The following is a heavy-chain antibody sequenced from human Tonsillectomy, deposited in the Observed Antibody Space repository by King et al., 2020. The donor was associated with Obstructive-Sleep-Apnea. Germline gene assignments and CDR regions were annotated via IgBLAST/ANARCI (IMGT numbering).Heavy chain of an antibody. Sequence: QLVQSGAEVKKPGASVKVSCKASGYSLTIYYMHWVRQAPGQGLEWMGIINPSGGNTSYAQKFQGRVTMTRDTSTSTVYMELSSLRSEDTAVYYCAREIYSSTWPYLDYYYGMDVWGQGTTVTVSS. V-gene: IGHV1-46*01. CDR2: INPSGGNT. J-gene: IGHJ6*02. CDR3: AREIYSSTWPYLDYYYGMDV. CDR1: GYSLTIYY. D-gene: IGHD2-2*01.